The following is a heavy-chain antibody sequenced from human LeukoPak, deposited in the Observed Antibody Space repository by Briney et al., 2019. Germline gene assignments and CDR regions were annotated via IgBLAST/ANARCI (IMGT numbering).Heavy chain of an antibody. CDR2: ISGSGGST. V-gene: IGHV3-23*01. CDR3: ASRLGSYYYGMDV. D-gene: IGHD3-10*01. Sequence: GGSLRLSCAASGFAFSSYAMSWVRQAPGKGLEWVSAISGSGGSTYYADSVKGRFTISRDNSKSTLYLQMNSLRAEDTAVYYCASRLGSYYYGMDVWGQGATVTVSS. CDR1: GFAFSSYA. J-gene: IGHJ6*02.